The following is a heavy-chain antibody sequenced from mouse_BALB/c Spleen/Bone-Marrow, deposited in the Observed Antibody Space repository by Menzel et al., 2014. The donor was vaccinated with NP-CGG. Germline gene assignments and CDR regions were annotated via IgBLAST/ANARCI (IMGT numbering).Heavy chain of an antibody. D-gene: IGHD2-1*01. V-gene: IGHV1-4*01. CDR1: GYTFTSYT. J-gene: IGHJ3*01. CDR3: ARSNGNYVLAY. Sequence: VKLVESGAELARPGASVKMSCKASGYTFTSYTMHWVKRRPGQGLEWIGYINPSSGYTNYNQRFKDKATLTADKSSSTAYMQLSSLTSEDSAVYYCARSNGNYVLAYWGQGTLVTVSA. CDR2: INPSSGYT.